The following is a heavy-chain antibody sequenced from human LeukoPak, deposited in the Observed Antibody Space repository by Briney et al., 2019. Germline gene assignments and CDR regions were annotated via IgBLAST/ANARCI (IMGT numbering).Heavy chain of an antibody. CDR2: INYRGST. CDR1: GGSISRSIYY. CDR3: ARLHYYGSGSYPMTGNWFDP. V-gene: IGHV4-39*01. Sequence: SETLSLTCIVSGGSISRSIYYWGWIRQPPGKGLEWIGSINYRGSTYYNPTLKSRVTISVDTSKNQFSLKLSSLTAADTAVYYCARLHYYGSGSYPMTGNWFDPWGQGTLVTVSS. J-gene: IGHJ5*02. D-gene: IGHD3-10*01.